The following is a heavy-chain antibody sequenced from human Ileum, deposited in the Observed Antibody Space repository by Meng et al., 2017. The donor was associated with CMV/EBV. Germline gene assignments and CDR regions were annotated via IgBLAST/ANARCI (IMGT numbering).Heavy chain of an antibody. CDR3: ARDRGYCSSTSCPTYYYYYGMDD. D-gene: IGHD2-2*01. Sequence: ASVKVSCKASGYTFTGYYMPWVRQAPGQGLEWMGWINPNSGGTNYAQKFQGRVTMTRNTSISTAYMELSRLRSDDTAVYYCARDRGYCSSTSCPTYYYYYGMDDWGQGTTVTVSS. CDR1: GYTFTGYY. J-gene: IGHJ6*02. CDR2: INPNSGGT. V-gene: IGHV1-2*02.